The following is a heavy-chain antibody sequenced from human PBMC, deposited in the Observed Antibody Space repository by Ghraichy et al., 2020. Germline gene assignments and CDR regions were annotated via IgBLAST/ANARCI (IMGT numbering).Heavy chain of an antibody. V-gene: IGHV1-8*01. J-gene: IGHJ4*02. D-gene: IGHD6-13*01. Sequence: KVSCKASGYTFSTYDINWVRQTTGQGLEWMGWMNPNSGNTGYAQKFQGRVTMTRDTSINTAYMEMSTLRSEDTAVYYCTRGIGYSTYYFDYWGQGTLVTVSS. CDR3: TRGIGYSTYYFDY. CDR2: MNPNSGNT. CDR1: GYTFSTYD.